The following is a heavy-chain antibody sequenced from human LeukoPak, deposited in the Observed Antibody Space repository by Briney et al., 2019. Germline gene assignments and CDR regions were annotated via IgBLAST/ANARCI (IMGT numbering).Heavy chain of an antibody. D-gene: IGHD3-22*01. J-gene: IGHJ4*02. CDR3: AKDRSKTSYYYDSSN. Sequence: GGSLRLSCAASGFTFSSSAMSWVRQAPGKGLEWVSAISGSGGSTYYAGSVKGRFTISRDNSKNTLYLQMSSLRAEDTAVYYCAKDRSKTSYYYDSSNWGQGTLVTVSS. CDR2: ISGSGGST. CDR1: GFTFSSSA. V-gene: IGHV3-23*01.